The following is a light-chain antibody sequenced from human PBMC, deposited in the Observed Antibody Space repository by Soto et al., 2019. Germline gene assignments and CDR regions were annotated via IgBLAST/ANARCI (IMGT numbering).Light chain of an antibody. CDR2: GAS. CDR3: QQFRT. CDR1: QSVSSSY. V-gene: IGKV3-20*01. J-gene: IGKJ1*01. Sequence: EMVLTQSPGTLSLSTGERATLSCRASQSVSSSYLAWYQQKPGQAPRLLIYGASSRATGIPDRFSGSGSGTDFTLTISRLEPEDFAVYYCQQFRTFGQGTKVDIK.